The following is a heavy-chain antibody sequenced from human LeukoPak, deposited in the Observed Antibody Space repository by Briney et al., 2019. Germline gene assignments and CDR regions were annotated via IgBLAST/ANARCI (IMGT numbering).Heavy chain of an antibody. CDR2: INSDGSTT. CDR1: GFAFISYW. Sequence: HSGGSLRLSCAASGFAFISYWMHWVRQAAGKGLVWVSRINSDGSTTSYAASVKGRFTISRDTAKNTLYLQMNSLRAEDTAAYYCARGHHYYDSSAYYYWGQGTLVTVSS. CDR3: ARGHHYYDSSAYYY. D-gene: IGHD3-22*01. V-gene: IGHV3-74*01. J-gene: IGHJ4*02.